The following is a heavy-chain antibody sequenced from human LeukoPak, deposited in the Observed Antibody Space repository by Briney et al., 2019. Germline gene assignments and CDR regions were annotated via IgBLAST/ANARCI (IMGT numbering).Heavy chain of an antibody. Sequence: GGSLRLSCAASGFPFSNAWMSWVRQAPEKGLEWVGRITSKTDGGTTDYAAPEKDRFTIPRDDSKNTLYLQMNSLKTEDTAVYYCTTQILGATNGDFDYWGQGTLVTVSS. D-gene: IGHD1-26*01. V-gene: IGHV3-15*01. CDR1: GFPFSNAW. J-gene: IGHJ4*02. CDR3: TTQILGATNGDFDY. CDR2: ITSKTDGGTT.